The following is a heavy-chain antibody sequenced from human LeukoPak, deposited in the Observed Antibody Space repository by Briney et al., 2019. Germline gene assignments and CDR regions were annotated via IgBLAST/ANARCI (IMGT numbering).Heavy chain of an antibody. V-gene: IGHV1-8*02. CDR1: GYTFTSYG. D-gene: IGHD6-6*01. Sequence: ASVKVSCKASGYTFTSYGINWVRQAPGQGLEWLGWMNPNSGNTGYAQKFQGRVTMTRNISITTAYMELSNLRSEDTAVYYCAREASIAARWFDPWGQGTLVTVSA. J-gene: IGHJ5*02. CDR3: AREASIAARWFDP. CDR2: MNPNSGNT.